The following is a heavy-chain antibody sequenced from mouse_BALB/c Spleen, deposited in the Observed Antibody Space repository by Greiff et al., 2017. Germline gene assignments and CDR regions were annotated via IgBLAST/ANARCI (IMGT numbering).Heavy chain of an antibody. CDR1: GFTFSSYA. V-gene: IGHV5-9-3*01. Sequence: DVQLVESGGGLVKPGGSLKLSCAASGFTFSSYAMSWVRQTPEKRLEWVATISSGGSYTYYPDSVKGRFTISRDNAKNTLYLQMSSLRSEDTAMYYCARHETSSWFAYWGQGTLVTVSA. CDR3: ARHETSSWFAY. CDR2: ISSGGSYT. J-gene: IGHJ3*01.